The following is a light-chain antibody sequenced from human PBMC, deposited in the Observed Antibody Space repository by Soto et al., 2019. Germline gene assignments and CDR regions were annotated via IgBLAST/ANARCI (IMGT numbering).Light chain of an antibody. CDR2: DVS. CDR1: SSDVGGYNY. J-gene: IGLJ1*01. V-gene: IGLV2-14*01. CDR3: SSYTSSSPLV. Sequence: QSALTQPASVSGSPGQSITISCTGTSSDVGGYNYVSWYQQHPGKAPKLMIYDVSNRPSGVSNRFSGSKSGNTASLTISGLQAEVDADYSCSSYTSSSPLVFGPGTKVTVL.